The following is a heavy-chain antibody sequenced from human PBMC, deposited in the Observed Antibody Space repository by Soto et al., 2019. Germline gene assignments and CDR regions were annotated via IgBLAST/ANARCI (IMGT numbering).Heavy chain of an antibody. CDR2: IKEDGSEK. CDR1: EFTFSSYW. Sequence: EVQLVESGGGLVQPGGSLRLSCAASEFTFSSYWMNWVRQAPGKGLEWVANIKEDGSEKYYVDSVKGRFTISRDNAKNSLYLQMNSLRGDDTAVYYCARDLGAPGRGSAVGYYYHYGMDVWGQGTTVTVSS. D-gene: IGHD2-2*01. CDR3: ARDLGAPGRGSAVGYYYHYGMDV. J-gene: IGHJ6*02. V-gene: IGHV3-7*05.